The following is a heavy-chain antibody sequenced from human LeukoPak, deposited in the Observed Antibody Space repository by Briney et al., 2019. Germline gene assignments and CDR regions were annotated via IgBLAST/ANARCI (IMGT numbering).Heavy chain of an antibody. D-gene: IGHD3-10*02. CDR2: ISGSGGST. CDR3: AELGITMIGGV. Sequence: ETLSLTCAVSGGSISSSNWWSWVRPPPGKGLEWVSAISGSGGSTYYADSVKGRFTISRDNSKNTLYLQMNSLRAEDTAVYYCAELGITMIGGVWGKGTTVTISS. V-gene: IGHV3-23*01. CDR1: GGSISSSN. J-gene: IGHJ6*04.